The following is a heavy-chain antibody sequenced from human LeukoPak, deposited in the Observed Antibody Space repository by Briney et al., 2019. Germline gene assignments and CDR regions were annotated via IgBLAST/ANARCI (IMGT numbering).Heavy chain of an antibody. CDR1: GYTFTDYY. CDR3: ARDLAMYSPDLDY. CDR2: INPKTGVT. Sequence: ASVKVPCKASGYTFTDYYLHWVRQAPGHGLEWMGWINPKTGVTKYAQNFQGRVTMTRDTSISTAYMEVSRLRSDDTAVFYCARDLAMYSPDLDYWGQGTLVTVSS. V-gene: IGHV1-2*02. D-gene: IGHD1-26*01. J-gene: IGHJ4*02.